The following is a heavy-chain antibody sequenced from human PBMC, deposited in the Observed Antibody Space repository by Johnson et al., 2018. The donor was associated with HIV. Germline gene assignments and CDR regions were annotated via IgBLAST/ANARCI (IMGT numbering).Heavy chain of an antibody. V-gene: IGHV3-9*01. J-gene: IGHJ3*01. CDR2: ISWNSGSI. Sequence: QLVESGGGLVQPGRSLRLSCAGSGFIFDDYAMHWVRQTPGKGLEWVSGISWNSGSIDYADSVKGRFTISRDNAKNSLYMQMNSLRAEDTALYYCARPYNDYVYGAFNVWGPGTMVTVSS. CDR1: GFIFDDYA. CDR3: ARPYNDYVYGAFNV. D-gene: IGHD4-17*01.